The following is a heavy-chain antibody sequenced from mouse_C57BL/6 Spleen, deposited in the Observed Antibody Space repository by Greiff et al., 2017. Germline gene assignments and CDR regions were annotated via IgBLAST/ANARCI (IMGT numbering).Heavy chain of an antibody. Sequence: VQLQQSGPELVKPGASVKISCKASGYSFTGYYMNWVKQSPEKSLEWIGEINPSTGGTTYNQKFKAKATLTVDKSSSTAYMQLKSLTSEDSAVYYCARGYSNYDYFDYWGQGTTLTVSS. D-gene: IGHD2-5*01. V-gene: IGHV1-42*01. J-gene: IGHJ2*01. CDR3: ARGYSNYDYFDY. CDR1: GYSFTGYY. CDR2: INPSTGGT.